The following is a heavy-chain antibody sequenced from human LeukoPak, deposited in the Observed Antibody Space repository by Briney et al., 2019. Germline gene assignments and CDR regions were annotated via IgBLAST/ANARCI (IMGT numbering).Heavy chain of an antibody. V-gene: IGHV3-43*01. Sequence: GGSLRLSCAASGFTFDDYTMHWVRQAPGKGLEWVSLISWDGGGTYYADSVKGRFTISRDNSKNSLYLQMNSLRTEDTALYYCAKARGYYYGPDYWGQGTLVTVSS. CDR1: GFTFDDYT. CDR3: AKARGYYYGPDY. D-gene: IGHD3-22*01. J-gene: IGHJ4*02. CDR2: ISWDGGGT.